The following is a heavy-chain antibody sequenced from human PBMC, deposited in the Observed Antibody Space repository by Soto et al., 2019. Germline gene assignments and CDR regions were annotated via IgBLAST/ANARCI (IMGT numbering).Heavy chain of an antibody. Sequence: QVQLVQSGAEVKNPVASVKVSCKASGYIFAAYYIHWVRQAPGQGLEWMGMINASGFGAAYGQKFQGRVAVTTATSASTVYMELSSLWPEDTAVYYCAREWSGSAHWGQGTRVTVSS. CDR3: AREWSGSAH. D-gene: IGHD1-26*01. V-gene: IGHV1-46*01. CDR1: GYIFAAYY. CDR2: INASGFGA. J-gene: IGHJ4*02.